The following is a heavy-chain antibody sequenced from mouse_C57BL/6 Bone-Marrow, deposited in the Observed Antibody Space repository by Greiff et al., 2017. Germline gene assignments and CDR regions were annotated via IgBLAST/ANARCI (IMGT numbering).Heavy chain of an antibody. V-gene: IGHV5-6*01. D-gene: IGHD1-1*01. CDR3: ARQGITTGLDY. CDR1: GFTFSSYG. CDR2: ISSGGSYT. Sequence: EVQVVESGGDLVKPGGSLKLSCAASGFTFSSYGMSWVRQTPDKRLEWVATISSGGSYTYYPDSVKGRFTIYKDNAKNTLYLQMSSLKSEDTAMYYCARQGITTGLDYWGQGTTLTVSS. J-gene: IGHJ2*01.